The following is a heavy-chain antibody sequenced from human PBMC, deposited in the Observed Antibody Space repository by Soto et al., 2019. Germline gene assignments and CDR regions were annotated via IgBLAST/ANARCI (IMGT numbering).Heavy chain of an antibody. D-gene: IGHD3-10*01. CDR2: IKSKADYGTI. V-gene: IGHV3-15*07. J-gene: IGHJ4*02. CDR3: TKSLTKYYIIRDY. Sequence: EVQLVESGGDLVKPGESLRLACAVSGLTVTDTWMNWVRQAPGKGLEWVGCIKSKADYGTIAYAAPVNCRFIISVDESENPLILQMIGLKTEDTAVYYCTKSLTKYYIIRDYWGQGTLVSVSS. CDR1: GLTVTDTW.